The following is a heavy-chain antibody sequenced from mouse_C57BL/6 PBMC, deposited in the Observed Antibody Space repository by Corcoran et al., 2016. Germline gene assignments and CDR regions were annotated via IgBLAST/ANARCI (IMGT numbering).Heavy chain of an antibody. CDR2: ISYDGSN. J-gene: IGHJ2*01. CDR1: GYSITSGYY. V-gene: IGHV3-6*01. CDR3: ARAFITTVVVYFDY. D-gene: IGHD1-1*01. Sequence: DVQLQESGPGLVKPSQSLSLTCSVTGYSITSGYYWNWIRQFPGNKLEWMGYISYDGSNNYNPSLKNRISITRDTSKNQFFLKLNSVTTEDTATYYCARAFITTVVVYFDYWGQGTTLTVSS.